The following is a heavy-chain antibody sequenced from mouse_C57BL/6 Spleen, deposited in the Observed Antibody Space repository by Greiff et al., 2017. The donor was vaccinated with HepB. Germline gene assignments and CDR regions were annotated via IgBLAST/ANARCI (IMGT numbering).Heavy chain of an antibody. D-gene: IGHD1-1*01. Sequence: VQLVESGGGLVQPKGSLKLSCAASGFSFNTYAMNWVRQAPGKGLEWVARIRSKSNNYATYYADSVKDRFTISRADSESMLYLQMNNLKTEDTAMYYCVRHGYYGSSHYWYFDVWGTGTTVTVSS. CDR2: IRSKSNNYAT. V-gene: IGHV10-1*01. CDR3: VRHGYYGSSHYWYFDV. J-gene: IGHJ1*03. CDR1: GFSFNTYA.